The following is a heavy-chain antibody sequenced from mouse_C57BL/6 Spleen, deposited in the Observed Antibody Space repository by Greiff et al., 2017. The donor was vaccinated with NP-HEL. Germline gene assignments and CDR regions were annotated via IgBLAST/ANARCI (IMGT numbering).Heavy chain of an antibody. V-gene: IGHV5-17*01. Sequence: EVKVVESGGGLVKPGGSLKLSCAASGFTFSDYGMHWVRQAPEKGLEWVAYISSGSSTIYYADTVKGRFTISRDNAKNTLFLQLTSLRSADTAMYYCARIYYDYFAWFAYWGQGTLVTVSA. CDR2: ISSGSSTI. CDR1: GFTFSDYG. CDR3: ARIYYDYFAWFAY. J-gene: IGHJ3*01. D-gene: IGHD2-4*01.